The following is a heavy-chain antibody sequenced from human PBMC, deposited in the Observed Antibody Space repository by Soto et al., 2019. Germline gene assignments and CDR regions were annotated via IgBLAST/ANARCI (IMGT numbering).Heavy chain of an antibody. D-gene: IGHD2-2*01. CDR1: GGTFSSYA. CDR2: IIPIFGTA. J-gene: IGHJ6*02. V-gene: IGHV1-69*13. CDR3: AVDCISTSCYSYYYYYGMYV. Sequence: SVKVSCKASGGTFSSYAISWVRQAPGQGLEWMGGIIPIFGTANYAQKFQGRVTITADESTSTAYMELSSLRSEDTAVYYCAVDCISTSCYSYYYYYGMYVWGQGTTVTVSS.